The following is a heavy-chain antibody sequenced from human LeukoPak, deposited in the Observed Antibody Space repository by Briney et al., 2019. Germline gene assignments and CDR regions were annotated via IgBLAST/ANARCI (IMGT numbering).Heavy chain of an antibody. D-gene: IGHD6-13*01. CDR1: GYSFTSYW. J-gene: IGHJ4*02. Sequence: GESLKISCKGSGYSFTSYWIGWVRQMPGKGLEWMGIIYPGDSDTRYSPSFQGHVTISADKSISTAYLQWSSLKASDTAMYYCASFTPDSSSWYEESGLWGQGTLVTVSS. CDR3: ASFTPDSSSWYEESGL. CDR2: IYPGDSDT. V-gene: IGHV5-51*01.